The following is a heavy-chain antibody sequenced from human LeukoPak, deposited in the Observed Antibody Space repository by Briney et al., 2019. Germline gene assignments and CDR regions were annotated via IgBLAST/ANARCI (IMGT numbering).Heavy chain of an antibody. Sequence: GGSLRLSCAASGFTFSYAWMSWVRQAPGKGLEWVSDINGSGASTYYADSVKGRFTISRDNSKNTLYLQMNSLRAEDTAVYYCAKKYNTGLDPWGQGTLVTVSS. J-gene: IGHJ5*02. D-gene: IGHD1-14*01. CDR2: INGSGAST. V-gene: IGHV3-23*01. CDR1: GFTFSYAW. CDR3: AKKYNTGLDP.